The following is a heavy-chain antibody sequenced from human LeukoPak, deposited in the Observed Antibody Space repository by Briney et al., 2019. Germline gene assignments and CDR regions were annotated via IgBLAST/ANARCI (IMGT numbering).Heavy chain of an antibody. CDR3: ARARRVDTAMVYNY. D-gene: IGHD5-18*01. J-gene: IGHJ4*02. V-gene: IGHV1-2*02. Sequence: GASVKVSCKASGYTSTGYYMHWVRQAPGQGLEWMGWINPNSGGTNYAQKFQGRVTMTRDTSISAAYMELSRLRSDDTAVYYCARARRVDTAMVYNYWGQGTLVTVSS. CDR1: GYTSTGYY. CDR2: INPNSGGT.